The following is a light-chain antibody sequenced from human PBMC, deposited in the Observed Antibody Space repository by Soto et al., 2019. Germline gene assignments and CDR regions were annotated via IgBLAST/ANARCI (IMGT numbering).Light chain of an antibody. Sequence: EIVLTQSPATLSLSPGERATLSCRSSQSVNTFLAWYQQKPGQAPRLLISDASTRATGIPARFSGSGSGTDFTLTISSLEPEDFAGYYCQQRFNWPGLTFGGGTKVEIK. CDR1: QSVNTF. V-gene: IGKV3-11*01. J-gene: IGKJ4*01. CDR2: DAS. CDR3: QQRFNWPGLT.